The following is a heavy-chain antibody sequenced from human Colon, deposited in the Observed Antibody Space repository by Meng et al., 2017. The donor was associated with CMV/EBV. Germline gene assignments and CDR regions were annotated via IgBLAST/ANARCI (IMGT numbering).Heavy chain of an antibody. CDR3: ATVSSGYYLYFQH. CDR2: IIPNSGGT. D-gene: IGHD3-22*01. CDR1: GYTFTGYY. Sequence: VQLVQSGAEGRKAVASVKVSCKASGYTFTGYYMHWVRQAPGQGLEWMGWIIPNSGGTNYAQKFQGRVTMTRDTSISTAYMELSRLRSDDTAVYYCATVSSGYYLYFQHWGQGTLVTVSS. V-gene: IGHV1-2*02. J-gene: IGHJ1*01.